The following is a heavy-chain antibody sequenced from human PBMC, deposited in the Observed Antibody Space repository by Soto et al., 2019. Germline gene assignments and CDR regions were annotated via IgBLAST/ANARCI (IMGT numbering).Heavy chain of an antibody. Sequence: QVQLVQSGAEVKKPGSSVKVSCKASGGTFSSYAISWVRQAPGQGLEWMGGIIPIFGTANYAQKFQGRVTITADESTSKAYMELSSLRSEDTAVYYCARPLGYCSGGSCPFDYWGQGTLVTVSS. CDR1: GGTFSSYA. CDR2: IIPIFGTA. CDR3: ARPLGYCSGGSCPFDY. D-gene: IGHD2-15*01. J-gene: IGHJ4*02. V-gene: IGHV1-69*12.